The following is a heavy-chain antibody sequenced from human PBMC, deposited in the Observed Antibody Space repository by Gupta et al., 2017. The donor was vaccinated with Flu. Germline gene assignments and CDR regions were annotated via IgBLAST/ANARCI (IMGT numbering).Heavy chain of an antibody. CDR2: IYYSGST. V-gene: IGHV4-59*08. D-gene: IGHD1-26*01. J-gene: IGHJ4*02. Sequence: QVQLQESGPGLVKPSETLSLTCTVSGGSISSYYWSWIRQPPGKGLEWIGYIYYSGSTNYNPPLKRRGSISVDTSKKQFSRKLSSVTAAETAVYYCARHAGGGSYCSLTEYFDDWGQGTLVTVSS. CDR3: ARHAGGGSYCSLTEYFDD. CDR1: GGSISSYY.